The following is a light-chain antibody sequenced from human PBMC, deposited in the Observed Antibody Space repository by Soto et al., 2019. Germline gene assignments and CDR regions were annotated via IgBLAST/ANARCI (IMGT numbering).Light chain of an antibody. CDR3: QQYNNWLT. J-gene: IGKJ1*01. V-gene: IGKV3-15*01. Sequence: EIVMTQSPATMSVSPGVRATLSCRASVSVKSNLAWYQQKPGQAPRLLIYGAFTRATGIPARFSGSGSGTDFTLTISSLQSEYFAVYYCQQYNNWLTFGLGTRVEVK. CDR1: VSVKSN. CDR2: GAF.